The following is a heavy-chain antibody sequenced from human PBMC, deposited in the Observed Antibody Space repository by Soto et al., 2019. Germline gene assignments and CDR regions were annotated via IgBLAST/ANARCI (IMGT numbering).Heavy chain of an antibody. CDR1: GDSIISSDFY. D-gene: IGHD3-3*02. V-gene: IGHV4-39*01. CDR2: IFYLGSP. Sequence: SETLSLTCTVSGDSIISSDFYWGWVRQPPGKGLEWIGSIFYLGSPYYNPSLKSRVTMSADTSKNQFSLRLRSVTAADTALYFCARHSLALRKNNWFDPWGQGIMVTVSS. CDR3: ARHSLALRKNNWFDP. J-gene: IGHJ5*02.